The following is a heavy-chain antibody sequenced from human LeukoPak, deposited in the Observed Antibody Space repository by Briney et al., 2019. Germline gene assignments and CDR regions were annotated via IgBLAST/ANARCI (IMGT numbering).Heavy chain of an antibody. CDR2: IYYSGST. CDR3: ANLGSFRGVSGDDY. CDR1: GGSISSYY. J-gene: IGHJ4*02. D-gene: IGHD3-10*01. V-gene: IGHV4-59*08. Sequence: SETLSLTCTVSGGSISSYYWSWIRQPPGKGLEWIGYIYYSGSTYYNPSLQSRVTISVDTSKNQFSLKLTSVTSADTAVYYCANLGSFRGVSGDDYGGQEPLVPVSS.